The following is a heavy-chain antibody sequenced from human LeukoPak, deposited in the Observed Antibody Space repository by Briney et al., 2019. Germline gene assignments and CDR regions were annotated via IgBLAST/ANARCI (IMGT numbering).Heavy chain of an antibody. CDR1: GGSFSGYS. J-gene: IGHJ2*01. CDR3: ARGQYHLLYWYFDL. CDR2: VNHSGYT. D-gene: IGHD2-2*01. Sequence: SETLSLTCGVSGGSFSGYSWTWIRQPPGKGLEWMGEVNHSGYTNYNPSLKSRVTISVDTSKKQFSLKLRSVTAADTAMYYCARGQYHLLYWYFDLWGRGTLVTVSS. V-gene: IGHV4-34*01.